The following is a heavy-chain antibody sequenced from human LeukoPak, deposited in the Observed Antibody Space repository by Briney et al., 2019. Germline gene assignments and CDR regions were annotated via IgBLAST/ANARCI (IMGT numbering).Heavy chain of an antibody. J-gene: IGHJ4*02. D-gene: IGHD4-17*01. V-gene: IGHV4-59*12. CDR3: ARDGGGDYDFDY. CDR1: GGSISNYY. Sequence: SETLSLTCTVSGGSISNYYWSWIRQPPGKGLEWIGYIYYTGSTDYNPSLKSRVTISVDTSKNQFSLKLSSVTAADTAVYYCARDGGGDYDFDYWGQGTLVTVSS. CDR2: IYYTGST.